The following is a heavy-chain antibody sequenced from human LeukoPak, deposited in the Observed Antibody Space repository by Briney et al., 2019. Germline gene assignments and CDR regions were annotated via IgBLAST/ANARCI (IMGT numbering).Heavy chain of an antibody. V-gene: IGHV4-39*02. J-gene: IGHJ4*02. CDR1: GGSISSSSYY. CDR3: AREPSSGWSDPFDY. Sequence: PSETLSLTCPVSGGSISSSSYYWGWIRQPPGKGLEWIGSIYYSGSTYYNPSLKSRVTISVDTSKNQFSLKLSSVTAADTAVYYCAREPSSGWSDPFDYWGQGTLVTVSS. CDR2: IYYSGST. D-gene: IGHD6-19*01.